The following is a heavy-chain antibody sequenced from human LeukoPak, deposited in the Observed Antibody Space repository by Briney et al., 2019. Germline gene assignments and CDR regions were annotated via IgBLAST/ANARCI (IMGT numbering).Heavy chain of an antibody. J-gene: IGHJ6*03. CDR3: ARDVLERYYMDV. CDR2: IYYSGST. D-gene: IGHD1-1*01. Sequence: ASETLSLTCTVSGGSISSSSYYWGWIRQPPGKGLEWIGSIYYSGSTYYNPSLKSRVTISIDTSKNQFSLKLSSVTAADTAVYYCARDVLERYYMDVWGKGTTVTVSS. CDR1: GGSISSSSYY. V-gene: IGHV4-39*02.